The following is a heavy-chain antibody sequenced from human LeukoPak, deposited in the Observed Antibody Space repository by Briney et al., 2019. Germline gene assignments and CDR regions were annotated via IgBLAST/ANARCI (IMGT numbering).Heavy chain of an antibody. CDR2: INPSGGST. V-gene: IGHV1-46*01. CDR3: ARDCSGGSCYGSIDY. D-gene: IGHD2-15*01. J-gene: IGHJ4*02. Sequence: ASVKVSCKASGYTFTSYYMHWVRQAPGQGLEWMGIINPSGGSTSYAQKFQGRVTMTRDTSTSTVYMELSSLRSEDTAAYYCARDCSGGSCYGSIDYWGQGTLVTVSS. CDR1: GYTFTSYY.